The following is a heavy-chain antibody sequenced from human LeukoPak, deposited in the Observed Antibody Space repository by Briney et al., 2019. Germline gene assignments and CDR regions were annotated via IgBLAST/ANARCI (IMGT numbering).Heavy chain of an antibody. D-gene: IGHD3-3*01. CDR1: GDPLNDNLYY. CDR2: IYTSGST. V-gene: IGHV4-61*02. Sequence: SETLSLTCNVSGDPLNDNLYYWSWIRQPAGKGLEWIGRIYTSGSTNYNPSLKSRVTISVDTSKNQFSLKLSSVTAADTAVYYCARSTSRYYDSTPYYFDYWGQGTLVTVSS. CDR3: ARSTSRYYDSTPYYFDY. J-gene: IGHJ4*02.